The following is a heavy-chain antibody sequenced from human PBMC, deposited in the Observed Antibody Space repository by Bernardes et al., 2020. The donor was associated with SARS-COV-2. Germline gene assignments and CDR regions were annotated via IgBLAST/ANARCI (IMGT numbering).Heavy chain of an antibody. J-gene: IGHJ5*02. CDR3: ARDGPAHWFYP. D-gene: IGHD2-2*01. Sequence: SETLSPTCDASGVSISSYYWSWNSQLAGKGLEWIGRVDMSGNMKSSPSLKSRVTMSVDTSKNQFFLKLTSVTAADTAMSYCARDGPAHWFYPWGQGTLVAVSS. V-gene: IGHV4-4*07. CDR1: GVSISSYY. CDR2: VDMSGNM.